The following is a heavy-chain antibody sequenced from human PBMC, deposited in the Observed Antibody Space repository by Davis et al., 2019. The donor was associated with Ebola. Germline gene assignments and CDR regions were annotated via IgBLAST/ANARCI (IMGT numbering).Heavy chain of an antibody. CDR2: INAGNGNT. J-gene: IGHJ6*02. V-gene: IGHV1-3*01. CDR3: ARGSSEAYYYYGMDV. CDR1: GYTFTSYA. D-gene: IGHD6-6*01. Sequence: AASVKVSCKASGYTFTSYAMHWVRQAPGQRLEWMGWINAGNGNTKYSQKFQGRVTITRDTSASTAYMELSSLRSEDTAVYYCARGSSEAYYYYGMDVWGQGTTVTVSS.